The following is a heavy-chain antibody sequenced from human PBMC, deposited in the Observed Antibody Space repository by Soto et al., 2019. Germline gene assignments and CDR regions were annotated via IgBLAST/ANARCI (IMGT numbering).Heavy chain of an antibody. V-gene: IGHV3-48*01. D-gene: IGHD2-15*01. Sequence: PGRSLRLSCAASGVTFGSYSMNWVRQAPGKGLEWVSYISSSSSTIYYADSVKGRFTISRDNAKNSLYLQMNSLRAEDTAVYYCAREVVVVVAAKTLHYRLAVRAQGTTVPVSS. CDR3: AREVVVVVAAKTLHYRLAV. CDR1: GVTFGSYS. CDR2: ISSSSSTI. J-gene: IGHJ6*02.